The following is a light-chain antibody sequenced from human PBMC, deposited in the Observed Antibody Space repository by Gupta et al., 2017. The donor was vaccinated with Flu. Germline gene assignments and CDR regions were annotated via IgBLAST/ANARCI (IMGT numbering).Light chain of an antibody. CDR2: QVS. J-gene: IGKJ1*01. V-gene: IGKV2-30*01. CDR3: MQGSRWPWA. CDR1: QSLVYSNGNTY. Sequence: SCRSSQSLVYSNGNTYLHWYQQRPGQSPRRLIYQVSHRESGVPDRFSGSGSGTDFILKISRVEAEDVGVYYCMQGSRWPWAFGQGTKVEIK.